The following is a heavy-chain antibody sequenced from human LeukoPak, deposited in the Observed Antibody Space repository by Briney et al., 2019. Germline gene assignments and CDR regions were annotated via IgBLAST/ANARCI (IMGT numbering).Heavy chain of an antibody. D-gene: IGHD2-15*01. CDR3: AKNGDRGAYCSGGTCYPYYYYYMDV. CDR1: GFTFSSNA. V-gene: IGHV3-23*01. J-gene: IGHJ6*03. CDR2: ISSTGGTT. Sequence: GGSLRLSCAAFGFTFSSNAMSWVRQAPGKGLEWVSAISSTGGTTYYADSVKGHFTISRDNSKNTVYLQMNSLSAEDTAVYYCAKNGDRGAYCSGGTCYPYYYYYMDVWGKGTTVTISS.